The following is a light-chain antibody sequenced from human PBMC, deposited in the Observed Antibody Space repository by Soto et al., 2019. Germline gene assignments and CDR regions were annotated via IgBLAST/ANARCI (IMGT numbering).Light chain of an antibody. CDR1: SSDVGGYNF. CDR3: SSYTTASTRV. V-gene: IGLV2-14*01. J-gene: IGLJ1*01. Sequence: QSAPTQPASVSGSLGQSITISCTGTSSDVGGYNFVSWFQQYPGKAPRLMIYEVSKRPSGVSNRFSGSKSGNTASLTISGLQAEDEADYYCSSYTTASTRVFGTGTKLTVL. CDR2: EVS.